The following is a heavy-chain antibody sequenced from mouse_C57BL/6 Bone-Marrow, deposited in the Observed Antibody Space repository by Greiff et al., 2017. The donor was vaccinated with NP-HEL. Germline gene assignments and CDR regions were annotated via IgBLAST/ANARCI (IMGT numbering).Heavy chain of an antibody. J-gene: IGHJ4*01. CDR1: GYTFTDYY. Sequence: EVQVVESGPVLVKPGASVKMSCKASGYTFTDYYMNWVKQSHGKSLEWIGVINPYNGGTSYNQKFKGKATLTVDKSSSTAYMELNSLTSEDSAVYYCARSRGSPYYYAMDYWGQGTSVTVSS. CDR3: ARSRGSPYYYAMDY. V-gene: IGHV1-19*01. D-gene: IGHD1-1*01. CDR2: INPYNGGT.